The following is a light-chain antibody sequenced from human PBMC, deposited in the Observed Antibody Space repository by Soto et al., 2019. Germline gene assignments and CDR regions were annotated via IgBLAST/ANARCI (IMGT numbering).Light chain of an antibody. J-gene: IGKJ4*01. CDR1: QGISSY. CDR2: AAS. CDR3: QQYYSYPLT. Sequence: IRLSESRSSLSESTGDRFTISFLASQGISSYLAWYQQKPGKAAKLLIYAASTLQSGVPSRFRGSGSGTDFTITISCLQSEDFATYYCQQYYSYPLTFGGGTQVEIK. V-gene: IGKV1-8*01.